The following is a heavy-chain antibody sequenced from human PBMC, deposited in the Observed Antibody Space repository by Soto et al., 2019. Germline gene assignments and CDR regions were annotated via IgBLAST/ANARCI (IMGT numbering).Heavy chain of an antibody. CDR3: ARSPFRAAMAH. J-gene: IGHJ4*02. Sequence: PGGSLRLSCAASGFTVSSNYMSWVRQAPGKGLEWVSVIYSGGSTYYADSVKGRFTISRDNSKNTLYLQMNSLRAEDTAAYYCARSPFRAAMAHWGQGTLVSGSS. V-gene: IGHV3-53*01. D-gene: IGHD5-18*01. CDR2: IYSGGST. CDR1: GFTVSSNY.